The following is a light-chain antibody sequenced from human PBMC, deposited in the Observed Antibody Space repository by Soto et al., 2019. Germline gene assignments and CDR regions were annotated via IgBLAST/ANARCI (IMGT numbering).Light chain of an antibody. Sequence: EIVLTQSPGTLSLSPGERATLSCRASQSVSSSYLAWYQQKTGQAPRLLIYGASSRATGIPDRFSGSGSETDFTLTISRLEPEDFAVYYCQQYGSSPPWTFGQGTKVEIK. V-gene: IGKV3-20*01. J-gene: IGKJ1*01. CDR1: QSVSSSY. CDR3: QQYGSSPPWT. CDR2: GAS.